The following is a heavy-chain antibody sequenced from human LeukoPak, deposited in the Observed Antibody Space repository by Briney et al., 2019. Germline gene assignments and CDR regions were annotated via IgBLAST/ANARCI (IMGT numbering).Heavy chain of an antibody. J-gene: IGHJ4*02. V-gene: IGHV3-21*05. CDR1: GFTFSSYS. Sequence: GGSLRLSCAASGFTFSSYSMNWVRQAPGKGLEWVAYIITSSSDINYADSVKGRFTISRDNAKNSLYLQMNSLRDEDTAVYYCARDKDWSFDNWGQGILVTVSS. D-gene: IGHD3/OR15-3a*01. CDR2: IITSSSDI. CDR3: ARDKDWSFDN.